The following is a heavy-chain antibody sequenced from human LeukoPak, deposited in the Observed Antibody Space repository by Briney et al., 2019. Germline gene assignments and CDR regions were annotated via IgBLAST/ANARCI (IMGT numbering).Heavy chain of an antibody. J-gene: IGHJ4*02. Sequence: GGSLRLSCAASGFTFDDYAMHWVRHAPGKGLEWVSGISWNSGSIGYADSVKGRFTISRDNAKNSLYLQMNSLRAEDTALYYCAKDIGGTVTTEYYFDYWGQGTLVTVSS. V-gene: IGHV3-9*01. CDR2: ISWNSGSI. CDR1: GFTFDDYA. D-gene: IGHD4-17*01. CDR3: AKDIGGTVTTEYYFDY.